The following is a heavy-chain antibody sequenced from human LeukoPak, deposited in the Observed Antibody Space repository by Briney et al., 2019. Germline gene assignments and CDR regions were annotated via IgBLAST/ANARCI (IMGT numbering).Heavy chain of an antibody. CDR1: GFTNSSYE. D-gene: IGHD3-22*01. Sequence: GGTLRLSCEDSGFTNSSYEMNWIRQAPGKELERVSYISSSGSTIYYADSVKGRFTISRDNAKNSLYLQMNSLRAEDTAVYYCASAYDSSGYYRGAFDIWGQGTMVTVSS. CDR3: ASAYDSSGYYRGAFDI. J-gene: IGHJ3*02. V-gene: IGHV3-48*03. CDR2: ISSSGSTI.